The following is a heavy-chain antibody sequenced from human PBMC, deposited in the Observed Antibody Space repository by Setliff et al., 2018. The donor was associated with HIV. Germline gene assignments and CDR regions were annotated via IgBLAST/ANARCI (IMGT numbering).Heavy chain of an antibody. CDR2: INPSGSIT. CDR1: GGTFSSYA. D-gene: IGHD1-26*01. CDR3: AREPPRRRGTVAEDY. J-gene: IGHJ4*02. V-gene: IGHV1-46*01. Sequence: ASVKVSCKASGGTFSSYAISWVRQAPGQGLEWMGMINPSGSITNYAQKFQGRLTLTRDTSMSTVYMELNSLKSEDTAIYYCAREPPRRRGTVAEDYWGQGTLVTVSS.